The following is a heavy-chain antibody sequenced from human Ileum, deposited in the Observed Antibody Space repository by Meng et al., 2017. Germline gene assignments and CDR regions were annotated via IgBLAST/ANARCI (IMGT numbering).Heavy chain of an antibody. D-gene: IGHD2-2*01. CDR3: ARSYCSSTSCQYYFDY. Sequence: QVHLVQSGAEVKKPGASVKVSCQASGYTFSNYAIHWVRQAPGQRLERMGWINAGDGTTKYSEKFQGRVSITRDTSASTGYMELSSLTSEDTAVYHCARSYCSSTSCQYYFDYWGQGTLVTVSS. CDR1: GYTFSNYA. V-gene: IGHV1-3*01. CDR2: INAGDGTT. J-gene: IGHJ4*02.